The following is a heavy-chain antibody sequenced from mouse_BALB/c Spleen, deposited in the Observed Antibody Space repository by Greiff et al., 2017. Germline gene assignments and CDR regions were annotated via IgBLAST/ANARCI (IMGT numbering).Heavy chain of an antibody. CDR1: GYTFTSYV. CDR2: INPYNDGT. J-gene: IGHJ1*01. Sequence: VQLKESGPELVKPGASVKMSCKASGYTFTSYVMHWVKQKPGQGLEWIGYINPYNDGTKYNEKFKGKATLTSDKSSSTAYMELSSLTSEDSAVYYCARSFFITTVVEGYFDVWGAGTTVTVSS. D-gene: IGHD1-1*01. CDR3: ARSFFITTVVEGYFDV. V-gene: IGHV1-14*01.